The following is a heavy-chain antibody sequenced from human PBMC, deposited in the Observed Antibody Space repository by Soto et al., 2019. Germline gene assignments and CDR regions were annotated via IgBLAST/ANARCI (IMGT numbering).Heavy chain of an antibody. CDR3: ARDSYGLDY. CDR2: IYYTGNT. J-gene: IGHJ4*02. Sequence: PSETLSLTCRVSGGSVSSGSYYWSWIRQPPGKGPEWIGYIYYTGNTNYNPSLKSRVTISVDTSKNQFSLNLSSVTAADTAVYYCARDSYGLDYWGQGALVTVSS. V-gene: IGHV4-61*01. CDR1: GGSVSSGSYY. D-gene: IGHD3-16*01.